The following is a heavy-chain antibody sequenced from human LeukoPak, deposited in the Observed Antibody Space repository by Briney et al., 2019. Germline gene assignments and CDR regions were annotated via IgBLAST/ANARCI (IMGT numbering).Heavy chain of an antibody. J-gene: IGHJ3*02. CDR2: IIPILAIA. Sequence: SVKVSCKASGGTFSSYAVSWVRQAPGQGLEWMGRIIPILAIASYAQKFQGRVTITADKSTSTAYMELSSLRSEDTAVYYCARDRSIAAAADPFDIWGQGTMVTVSS. CDR1: GGTFSSYA. V-gene: IGHV1-69*04. CDR3: ARDRSIAAAADPFDI. D-gene: IGHD6-13*01.